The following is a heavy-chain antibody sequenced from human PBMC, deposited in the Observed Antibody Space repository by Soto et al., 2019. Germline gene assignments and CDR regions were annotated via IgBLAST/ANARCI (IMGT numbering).Heavy chain of an antibody. D-gene: IGHD6-6*01. J-gene: IGHJ4*02. CDR3: ARIGYSSSSFDY. V-gene: IGHV3-7*01. CDR2: IKQDGSVK. Sequence: GGSLRLSCAASGFPFTNYWMSWVRQAPGKGLEWVANIKQDGSVKYYVDSVKGRFTISRDNAKDSLYLQVSILRAEDTAVYYCARIGYSSSSFDYWGQGTLVTVSS. CDR1: GFPFTNYW.